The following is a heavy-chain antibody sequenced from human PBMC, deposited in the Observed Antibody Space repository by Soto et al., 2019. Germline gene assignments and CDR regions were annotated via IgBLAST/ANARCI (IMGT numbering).Heavy chain of an antibody. D-gene: IGHD6-6*01. CDR3: ARVEFSSDLYPFDD. J-gene: IGHJ4*02. CDR2: VYYDGRT. V-gene: IGHV4-59*01. CDR1: GGSINSYY. Sequence: PSETLSLTCTVSGGSINSYYSNWVRQPPGKGLEWIRNVYYDGRTNYNPSLKSRVTISVDRSKNQFSLNLSSVTAADTAFYYCARVEFSSDLYPFDDWGQGAPVT.